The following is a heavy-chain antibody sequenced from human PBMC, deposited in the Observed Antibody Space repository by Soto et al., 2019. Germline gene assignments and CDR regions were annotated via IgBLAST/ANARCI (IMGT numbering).Heavy chain of an antibody. CDR3: ARQGSY. J-gene: IGHJ4*02. CDR1: GGSISSYY. V-gene: IGHV4-4*07. CDR2: IYTSGST. Sequence: SETLSLTCTVSGGSISSYYWSWIRQPAGKGLEWIGRIYTSGSTNYNPSLKSRVTMSADPSKNQVSLTLTSVTAADTAVYYCARQGSYWGQGALVTVSS.